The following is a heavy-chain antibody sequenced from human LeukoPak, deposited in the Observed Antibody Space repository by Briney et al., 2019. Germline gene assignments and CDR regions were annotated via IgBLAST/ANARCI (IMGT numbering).Heavy chain of an antibody. J-gene: IGHJ5*02. CDR2: IYTSGST. D-gene: IGHD3-10*01. Sequence: SETLSLTCTVSGGSISSYYWSWIRQPAGKGLEWIGRIYTSGSTNYNPSLKSRVTMSVDTSKNQFSLKLSSVTAADTAVYYCARALGFGEFPPFNWFDPWGQGTLVTVSS. V-gene: IGHV4-4*07. CDR3: ARALGFGEFPPFNWFDP. CDR1: GGSISSYY.